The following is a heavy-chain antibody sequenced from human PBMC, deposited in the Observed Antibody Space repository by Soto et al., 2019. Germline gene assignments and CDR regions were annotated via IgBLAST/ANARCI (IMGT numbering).Heavy chain of an antibody. CDR3: ASSPDY. CDR1: GFTFSSYW. V-gene: IGHV3-74*01. Sequence: GGSLRLSCAASGFTFSSYWMHWVRQAPGKGLVWVSRINSDGSSIRYADSVKGRFTVSRDNAKNTLYFQMNSLRAEDTAVYYCASSPDYWGQGTLVTVSS. CDR2: INSDGSSI. J-gene: IGHJ4*02.